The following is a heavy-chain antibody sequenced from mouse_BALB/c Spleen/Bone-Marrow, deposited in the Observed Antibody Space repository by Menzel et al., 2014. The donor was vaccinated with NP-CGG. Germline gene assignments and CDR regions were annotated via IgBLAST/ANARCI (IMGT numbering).Heavy chain of an antibody. D-gene: IGHD2-3*01. J-gene: IGHJ3*01. CDR3: ARSYDGYYGFAY. Sequence: EVKLQESGGGLVQPGGSRKLSCAASGFTFSSFGMHWVRQAPKKGLEWVAYISSGSSTIYYADTVKGRFTISRDNPKNTLFLQMTSLRSEDTAMYYCARSYDGYYGFAYWGQGTLVTVSA. CDR1: GFTFSSFG. V-gene: IGHV5-17*02. CDR2: ISSGSSTI.